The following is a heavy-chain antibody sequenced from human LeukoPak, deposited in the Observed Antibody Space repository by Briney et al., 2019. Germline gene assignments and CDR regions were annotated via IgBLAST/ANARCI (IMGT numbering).Heavy chain of an antibody. Sequence: SETLSLTCTVSGGSISSGGYYWSWIRQHPGKGLEWIGYIYYSGSTNYNPSLKSRVTISVDTSKNQFSLKLSSVTAADTAVYYCARVLDRNYYDSSGYYPDLLFDYWGQGTLVTVSS. CDR3: ARVLDRNYYDSSGYYPDLLFDY. D-gene: IGHD3-22*01. J-gene: IGHJ4*02. CDR1: GGSISSGGYY. V-gene: IGHV4-61*08. CDR2: IYYSGST.